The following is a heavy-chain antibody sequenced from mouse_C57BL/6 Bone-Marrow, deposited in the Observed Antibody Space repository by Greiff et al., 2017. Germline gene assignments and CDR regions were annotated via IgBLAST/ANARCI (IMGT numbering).Heavy chain of an antibody. V-gene: IGHV1-59*01. Sequence: QVQLQQPGAELVRPGTSVKLSCKASGYTFTSYWMHWVKQRPGQGLEWIGVIDPSDSYTNYNQKFKGKATLTVDTSSSIAYMQLSSLTSEDSAVYYCASEGGYYDFDYWGQGTTLTVSS. CDR1: GYTFTSYW. D-gene: IGHD2-3*01. CDR3: ASEGGYYDFDY. J-gene: IGHJ2*01. CDR2: IDPSDSYT.